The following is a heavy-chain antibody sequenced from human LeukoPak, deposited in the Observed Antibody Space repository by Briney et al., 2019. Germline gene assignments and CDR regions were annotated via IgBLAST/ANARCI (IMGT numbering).Heavy chain of an antibody. CDR3: ARDNLGSSWYDY. V-gene: IGHV1-2*02. CDR1: GYTFTGYY. J-gene: IGHJ4*02. CDR2: INPNSGGT. D-gene: IGHD6-13*01. Sequence: ASVKVSCKASGYTFTGYYMHWVRQAPGQGLEWMGWINPNSGGTNYAQKFQGRVTMTRDTSISTAYMELSRLRSDDTAVYYCARDNLGSSWYDYWGQGTLVTVSS.